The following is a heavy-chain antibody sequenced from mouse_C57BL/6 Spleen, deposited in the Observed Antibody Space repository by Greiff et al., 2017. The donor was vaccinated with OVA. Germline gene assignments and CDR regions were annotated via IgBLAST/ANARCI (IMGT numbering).Heavy chain of an antibody. Sequence: VQLQQSGAELVKPGASVKLSCKASGYTFTSYWMQWVKQRPGQGLEWIGEIDPSDSYTNYNQKFKGKATLTVDTSSSTAYMQLSSLTSEDSAVYYFARYGGGFAYWGQGTLVTVSA. V-gene: IGHV1-50*01. D-gene: IGHD1-1*01. CDR1: GYTFTSYW. CDR3: ARYGGGFAY. CDR2: IDPSDSYT. J-gene: IGHJ3*01.